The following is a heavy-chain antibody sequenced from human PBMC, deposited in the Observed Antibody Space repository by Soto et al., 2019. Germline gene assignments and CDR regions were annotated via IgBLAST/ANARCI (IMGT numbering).Heavy chain of an antibody. D-gene: IGHD1-1*01. Sequence: QVQLQESGPGLVKPSETLSLTCNVSAGSIIDYYCSWFRQPPGKGLEWIGYINHNGYSAYNLALRXXIXXSVDTSKTQFSLVLYSVTDTDTAVYYCARQGYGTRHGLVDVWGQGTTVIVSS. J-gene: IGHJ6*02. CDR3: ARQGYGTRHGLVDV. V-gene: IGHV4-59*08. CDR1: AGSIIDYY. CDR2: INHNGYS.